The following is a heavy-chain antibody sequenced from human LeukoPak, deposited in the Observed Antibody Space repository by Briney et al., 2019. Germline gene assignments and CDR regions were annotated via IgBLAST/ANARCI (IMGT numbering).Heavy chain of an antibody. CDR2: ISWGGGST. J-gene: IGHJ4*02. V-gene: IGHV3-43*01. Sequence: GGSLRLSCAAAGFTFDDYTMHWVRQAPGKGLEWVSLISWGGGSTYYADSVKGRFTISRDNSKNSLYLQMNSLRTEDTALYYCAKDIGSHSSSPGFDYWGQGTLVTVSS. CDR3: AKDIGSHSSSPGFDY. D-gene: IGHD6-6*01. CDR1: GFTFDDYT.